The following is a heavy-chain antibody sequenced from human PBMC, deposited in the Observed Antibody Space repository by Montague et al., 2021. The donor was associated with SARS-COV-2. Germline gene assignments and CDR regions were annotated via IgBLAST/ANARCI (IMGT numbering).Heavy chain of an antibody. D-gene: IGHD1-1*01. Sequence: SETLSLTCTVSGGSISTYYWGWIRQPPGKGLEWIGYIYYTGSTKYNPSLKRRVTMSLDRPTNRFSLRLNSVTAADTAMYYCARAQNTCFIANCVNYSDFWGLGAQVTVSS. CDR3: ARAQNTCFIANCVNYSDF. CDR2: IYYTGST. CDR1: GGSISTYY. J-gene: IGHJ4*02. V-gene: IGHV4-59*01.